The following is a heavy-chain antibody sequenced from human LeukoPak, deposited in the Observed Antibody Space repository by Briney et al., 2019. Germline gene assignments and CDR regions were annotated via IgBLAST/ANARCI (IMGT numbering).Heavy chain of an antibody. CDR2: ISVYNGDT. CDR3: ARIRGDIDSSRYRIFMLASYYYYYMDV. V-gene: IGHV1-18*01. CDR1: GYISSKFG. J-gene: IGHJ6*03. Sequence: SVKPSCPAWGYISSKFGVSWVRQAPGQVLEWMGWISVYNGDTNFAQTFQGGVSMTTDTSAPTAYLELRNLRSDDTAMYYCARIRGDIDSSRYRIFMLASYYYYYMDVWGKGTTVTVSS. D-gene: IGHD6-19*01.